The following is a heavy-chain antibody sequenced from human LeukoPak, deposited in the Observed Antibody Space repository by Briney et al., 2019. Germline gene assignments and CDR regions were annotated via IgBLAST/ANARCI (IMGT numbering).Heavy chain of an antibody. V-gene: IGHV4-30-2*01. CDR3: ARDAPDGVRGNGWFDP. CDR1: GGSVTSSGYY. J-gene: IGHJ5*02. D-gene: IGHD3-10*01. CDR2: IFHSGSP. Sequence: SETLSLTCTVSGGSVTSSGYYWSWIRQPPGKGLEWIGDIFHSGSPYYNSSLKSRVTISIDTSKNQFSLKLTSVTAADTAVYYCARDAPDGVRGNGWFDPWGQGTLVTVSS.